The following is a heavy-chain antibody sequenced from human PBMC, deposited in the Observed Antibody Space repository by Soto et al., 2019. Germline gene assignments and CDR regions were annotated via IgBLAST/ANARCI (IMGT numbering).Heavy chain of an antibody. V-gene: IGHV1-18*01. CDR3: ARAYDFWSGYYTVVKGVTDSWFDP. D-gene: IGHD3-3*01. CDR2: ISAYNGNT. Sequence: TSVKVSCKASGYTFTSYGISWVRQAPGQGLEWMGWISAYNGNTNYAQKLQGRVTMTTDTSTSTAYMELRSLRSDDTAVYYCARAYDFWSGYYTVVKGVTDSWFDPWGQGTLVTVSS. CDR1: GYTFTSYG. J-gene: IGHJ5*02.